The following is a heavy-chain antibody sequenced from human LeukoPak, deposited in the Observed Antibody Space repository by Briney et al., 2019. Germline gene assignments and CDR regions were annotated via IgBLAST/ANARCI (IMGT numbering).Heavy chain of an antibody. J-gene: IGHJ5*02. CDR3: ATILWFGESFRFDP. Sequence: ASVKVPCKASGYTFTSYDINWVRQATGQGLEWMGWMNPNSGNTGYAQKFQGRVTMTRNTSISTAYMELSSLRSEDTAVYYCATILWFGESFRFDPWGQGTLVTVSS. CDR1: GYTFTSYD. D-gene: IGHD3-10*01. V-gene: IGHV1-8*01. CDR2: MNPNSGNT.